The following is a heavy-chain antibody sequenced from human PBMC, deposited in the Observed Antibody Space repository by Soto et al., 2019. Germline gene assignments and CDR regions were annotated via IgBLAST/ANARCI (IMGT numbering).Heavy chain of an antibody. CDR1: GFSLSSNGVG. J-gene: IGHJ4*02. Sequence: QITLKESGPTLVKPTQTLTLTCTFSGFSLSSNGVGVGWIRQPPGKALEWLVLIYWDDDKRYSPSLKSRLTIPKHTSKNQVVLPMTNMDPVDTATYYCAHRVVPAIQYNWNGGHFDYWGQGTLVTVSS. CDR3: AHRVVPAIQYNWNGGHFDY. V-gene: IGHV2-5*02. D-gene: IGHD1-20*01. CDR2: IYWDDDK.